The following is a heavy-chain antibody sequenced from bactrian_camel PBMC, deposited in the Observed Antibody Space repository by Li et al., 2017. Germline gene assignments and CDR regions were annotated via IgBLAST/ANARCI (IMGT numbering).Heavy chain of an antibody. CDR1: GRIFSICG. Sequence: HVQLVESGGGSVQAGGSLQLSCAASGRIFSICGMEWYRQAQGKERELVSTINSSGTTAYADSVKGRFTISRDNAKNTLYLQMNSLKTEDTAVYYCATGTFPISTWAVRFAQSQGTQVTVS. J-gene: IGHJ4*01. CDR2: INSSGTT. D-gene: IGHD3*01. V-gene: IGHV3S53*01.